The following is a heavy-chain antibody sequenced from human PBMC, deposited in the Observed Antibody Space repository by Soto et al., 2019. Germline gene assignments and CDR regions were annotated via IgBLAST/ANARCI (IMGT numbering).Heavy chain of an antibody. V-gene: IGHV4-31*03. D-gene: IGHD2-15*01. CDR1: GGSISSGGYY. J-gene: IGHJ5*02. Sequence: QVQLQESGPGLVKPSQTLSLTCTVSGGSISSGGYYWSWIRQHPGKGLEWIGYIYYSGSTYYNPSLKSRVTISVDTSKNQFSLKLSSVTAADTAVYYCASTKVVVAATPNWFDPWGQGTLVTVSS. CDR3: ASTKVVVAATPNWFDP. CDR2: IYYSGST.